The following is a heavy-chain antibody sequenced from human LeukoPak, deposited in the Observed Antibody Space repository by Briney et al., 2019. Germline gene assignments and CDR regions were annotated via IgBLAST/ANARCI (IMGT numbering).Heavy chain of an antibody. J-gene: IGHJ4*02. Sequence: PGGSLRLSCAASGFTFSSYAMSWVRQAPGKGLEWVSAISGSGGSTYYADSVKGRFTISRDNSKNTLYLQMNSLRAEDTAVYYCAREPYDTTQVRGNSYFDYWGQGTLVTVSS. D-gene: IGHD3-22*01. CDR2: ISGSGGST. CDR1: GFTFSSYA. CDR3: AREPYDTTQVRGNSYFDY. V-gene: IGHV3-23*01.